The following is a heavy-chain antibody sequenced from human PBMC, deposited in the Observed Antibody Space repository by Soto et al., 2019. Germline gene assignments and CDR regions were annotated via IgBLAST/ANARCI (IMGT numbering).Heavy chain of an antibody. V-gene: IGHV3-23*01. CDR2: LSAGGDNT. Sequence: GGSLRLSCSASGFTFSNYAMSWVRQAPGKGLEWVSALSAGGDNTYYADSVRGRFTISRDNSKNTLYLQMNSLRAEDTAVYYCAKASDSGYDFHFDYWGQGALVTVSS. D-gene: IGHD5-12*01. CDR3: AKASDSGYDFHFDY. J-gene: IGHJ4*02. CDR1: GFTFSNYA.